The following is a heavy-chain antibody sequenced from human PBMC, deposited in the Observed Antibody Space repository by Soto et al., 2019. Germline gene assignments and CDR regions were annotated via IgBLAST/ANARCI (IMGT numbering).Heavy chain of an antibody. Sequence: ASVKVACKASGSTFTSYGIGWVRQAPGQGLEWMGWISAYNGNTNYAQKLQGRVTMTTDTSTSTAYMELRSLTSDDTAVYYCARGLLSTTLWAPPLNSSDYPGQGPLGTFSS. CDR1: GSTFTSYG. V-gene: IGHV1-18*04. CDR3: ARGLLSTTLWAPPLNSSDY. CDR2: ISAYNGNT. J-gene: IGHJ4*02. D-gene: IGHD2-21*01.